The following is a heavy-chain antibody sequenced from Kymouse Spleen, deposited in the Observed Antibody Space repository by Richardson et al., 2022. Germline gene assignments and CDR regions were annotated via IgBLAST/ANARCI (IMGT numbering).Heavy chain of an antibody. CDR2: IYYSGST. CDR3: ARHCERYYYGMDV. J-gene: IGHJ6*02. CDR1: GGSISSSSYY. Sequence: QLQLQESGPGLVKPSETLSLTCTVSGGSISSSSYYWGWIRQPPGKGLEWIGSIYYSGSTYYNPSLKSRVTISVDTSKNQFSLKLSSVTAADTAVYYCARHCERYYYGMDVWGQGTTVTVSS. V-gene: IGHV4-39*01. D-gene: IGHD2-21*02.